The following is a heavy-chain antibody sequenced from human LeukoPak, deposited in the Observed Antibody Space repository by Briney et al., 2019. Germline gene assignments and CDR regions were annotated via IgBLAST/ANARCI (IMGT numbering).Heavy chain of an antibody. CDR2: IKSKTDGGTT. V-gene: IGHV3-15*01. J-gene: IGHJ4*02. D-gene: IGHD3-22*01. Sequence: PGGALRVSCAASGFTFSNAWMSWVRQAPGKGLEWVGRIKSKTDGGTTDYAAPVKGRFTISRDDSKNTLYLQMNSLKTEDTAVYYCTTLYYYDSSGYYPPFDYWGQGTLVTVSS. CDR3: TTLYYYDSSGYYPPFDY. CDR1: GFTFSNAW.